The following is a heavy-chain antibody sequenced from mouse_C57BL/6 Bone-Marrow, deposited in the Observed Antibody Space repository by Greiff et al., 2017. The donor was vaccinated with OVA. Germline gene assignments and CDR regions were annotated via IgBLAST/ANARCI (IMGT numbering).Heavy chain of an antibody. D-gene: IGHD1-1*01. V-gene: IGHV1-5*01. CDR3: TRGDYGSSFYFDY. J-gene: IGHJ2*01. CDR1: GYTFTSYW. CDR2: IYPGNSDT. Sequence: VQLQQSGTVLARPGASVKMSCKTSGYTFTSYWMYWVKQRPGQGLEWIGAIYPGNSDTSYNQKFKGKAKLTAVTSASTAYMELSSLTNEDSAVYYCTRGDYGSSFYFDYWGQGTTLTVSS.